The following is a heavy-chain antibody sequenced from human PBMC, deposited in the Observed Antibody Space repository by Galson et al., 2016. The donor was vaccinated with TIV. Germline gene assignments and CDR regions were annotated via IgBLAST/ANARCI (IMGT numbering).Heavy chain of an antibody. D-gene: IGHD1-26*01. J-gene: IGHJ1*01. CDR3: ARWADSGSYYEYFQH. CDR1: GGSISSGRYY. V-gene: IGHV4-31*03. CDR2: IYYSGST. Sequence: TLSLTCIVSGGSISSGRYYWSWIRQPAGKGLEWIGNIYYSGSTDYNPSLKSRVAISVDTSKNQFSLRLSSVTAADTAMYYCARWADSGSYYEYFQHWGQGTLVTVSS.